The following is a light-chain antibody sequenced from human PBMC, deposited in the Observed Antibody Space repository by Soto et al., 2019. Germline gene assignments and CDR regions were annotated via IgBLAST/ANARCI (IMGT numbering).Light chain of an antibody. CDR1: SSDVGGYNY. J-gene: IGLJ2*01. V-gene: IGLV2-8*01. CDR3: SSHAGSNHVV. Sequence: QSALTQPPSASGSPGQSVTISCIGTSSDVGGYNYVSWYQQHPGKAPKLIIYEVNKRPSGVPARFSGSKSGNTASLTVSGLQAEDEADYYCSSHAGSNHVVFGGGTKVTVL. CDR2: EVN.